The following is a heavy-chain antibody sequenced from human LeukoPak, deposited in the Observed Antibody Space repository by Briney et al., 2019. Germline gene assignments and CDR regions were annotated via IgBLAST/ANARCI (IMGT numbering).Heavy chain of an antibody. D-gene: IGHD3-16*01. V-gene: IGHV4-59*01. Sequence: PSETLSLTCTVSGGSISSYYWSWIRQPPGKGLEWIGYIYYSGSTNYNPSLKSRVTISVDTSKNQFSLKLSSVTAADTAVYYCARVGGGGPMGGMDVWGQGTTVTVSS. CDR2: IYYSGST. J-gene: IGHJ6*02. CDR1: GGSISSYY. CDR3: ARVGGGGPMGGMDV.